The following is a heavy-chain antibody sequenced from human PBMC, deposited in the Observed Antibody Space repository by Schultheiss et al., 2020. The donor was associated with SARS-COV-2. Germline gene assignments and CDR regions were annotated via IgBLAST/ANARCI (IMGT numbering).Heavy chain of an antibody. CDR2: INPNGGTT. CDR3: ARVPIAVAGTTFDY. J-gene: IGHJ4*02. Sequence: ASVKVSCKASGYYFTRYYIHWVRQAPGQKLEWLGIINPNGGTTNYAQKFQGRVNMTRDTSTSTLYVELSSLRSEDTATYYCARVPIAVAGTTFDYWGQGTLVTVSS. V-gene: IGHV1-46*01. CDR1: GYYFTRYY. D-gene: IGHD6-19*01.